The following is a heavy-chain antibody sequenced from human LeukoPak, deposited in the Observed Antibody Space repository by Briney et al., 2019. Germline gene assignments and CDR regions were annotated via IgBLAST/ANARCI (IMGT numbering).Heavy chain of an antibody. CDR2: INPDSGGT. V-gene: IGHV1-2*02. D-gene: IGHD3-22*01. J-gene: IGHJ3*02. CDR3: ARSLRSYDSRGYYFAFDI. Sequence: GASVKVSCKASGYTFTVFYMHWVRQAPGQGLEWMGWINPDSGGTNYAQKFQGRVTMTRDTSISTAYMELSRLRSDDTAVYYCARSLRSYDSRGYYFAFDIWGQGTMVTVSS. CDR1: GYTFTVFY.